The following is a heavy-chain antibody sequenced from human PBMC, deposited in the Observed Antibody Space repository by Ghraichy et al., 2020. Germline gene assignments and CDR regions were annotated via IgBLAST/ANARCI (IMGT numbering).Heavy chain of an antibody. V-gene: IGHV1-2*02. CDR2: ISPNSGGT. Sequence: GGSLRLSCKASGYTFTDYYMHWVRQAPGQGLEWMGWISPNSGGTHFAQQFQGRVTMTRDTSITTAYMELSRLRSDDTAVYYCARDVDTIMVGWFDTWGQGSQVTVST. D-gene: IGHD5-18*01. CDR3: ARDVDTIMVGWFDT. J-gene: IGHJ5*02. CDR1: GYTFTDYY.